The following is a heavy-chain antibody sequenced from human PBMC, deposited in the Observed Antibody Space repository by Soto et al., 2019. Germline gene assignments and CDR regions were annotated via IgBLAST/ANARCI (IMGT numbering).Heavy chain of an antibody. CDR1: GFTFSSYA. CDR3: ARVRRRHERHDAFDI. V-gene: IGHV3-30-3*01. Sequence: QVQLVESGGGVVQPGRSLRLSCAASGFTFSSYAMHWVRQAPGKGLEWVAVISYDGSNKYYADSVKGRFTISRDNSKNTLYLQMNSLRAEDTAVYYCARVRRRHERHDAFDIWGQGTMVTVSS. D-gene: IGHD3-10*01. CDR2: ISYDGSNK. J-gene: IGHJ3*02.